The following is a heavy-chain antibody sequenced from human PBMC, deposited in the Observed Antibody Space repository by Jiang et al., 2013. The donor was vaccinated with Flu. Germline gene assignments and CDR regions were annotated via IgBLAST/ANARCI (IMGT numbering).Heavy chain of an antibody. CDR3: ARDRGYGKVGYGMDV. J-gene: IGHJ6*02. CDR1: GDSISTYY. V-gene: IGHV4-59*13. Sequence: GLVKPSETLSLTCSVSGDSISTYYWSWIRQPPGKGLEWIGYIYFTGSTTYNPSLESRVTISVDTSKNKFSLTLRSVSAADTAVYFCARDRGYGKVGYGMDVWGQGTTVTVSS. CDR2: IYFTGST. D-gene: IGHD3-10*01.